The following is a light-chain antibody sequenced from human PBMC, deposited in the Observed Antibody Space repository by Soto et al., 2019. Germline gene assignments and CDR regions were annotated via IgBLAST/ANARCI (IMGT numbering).Light chain of an antibody. CDR2: GNS. CDR3: QSYDSSLSGYV. Sequence: QSVLTQPPSVSGAPGQRVTISCTGSSSNIGAGYDVHWYHQLPGTAPKLLIYGNSNRPSGVPDRFSGSKSGTSASLAITGLQAEDEADYCCQSYDSSLSGYVFGTGTKLTVL. CDR1: SSNIGAGYD. V-gene: IGLV1-40*01. J-gene: IGLJ1*01.